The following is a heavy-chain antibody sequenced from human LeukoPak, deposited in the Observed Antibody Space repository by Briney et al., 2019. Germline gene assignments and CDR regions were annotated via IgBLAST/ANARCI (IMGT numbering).Heavy chain of an antibody. J-gene: IGHJ5*02. D-gene: IGHD6-13*01. CDR2: IIPIFGTA. CDR1: GGTFSSYA. V-gene: IGHV1-69*13. Sequence: SVKVSSKASGGTFSSYATSSVRQAPGHGLEWMGGIIPIFGTANYAQKFQGRVTITADESTSTAYMELSSLRSEDTAVYYCAREARIAAAGPPDWFDPWGQGTLVTVSS. CDR3: AREARIAAAGPPDWFDP.